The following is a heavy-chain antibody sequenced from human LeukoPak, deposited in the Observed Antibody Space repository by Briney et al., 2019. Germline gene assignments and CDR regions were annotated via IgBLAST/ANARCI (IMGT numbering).Heavy chain of an antibody. J-gene: IGHJ4*02. CDR3: ARHGGGYCSSTSCSISPFDY. D-gene: IGHD2-2*01. CDR2: IYYSGST. CDR1: GGSISSYY. Sequence: PSDTLSLTCTVSGGSISSYYWSWIRQPPGKGLEWIGYIYYSGSTNYNPSLKSRVTISVDTSKNQFSLKLSSVTAADTAVYYCARHGGGYCSSTSCSISPFDYWGQGTLVTVSS. V-gene: IGHV4-59*08.